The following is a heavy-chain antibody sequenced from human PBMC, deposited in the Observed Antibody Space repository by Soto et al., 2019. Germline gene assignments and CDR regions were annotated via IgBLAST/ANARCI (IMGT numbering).Heavy chain of an antibody. V-gene: IGHV4-30-4*01. CDR1: GGSIKSSDYR. CDR2: IHNSGTS. Sequence: NPSETLSLTCTVSGGSIKSSDYRWSWTRQSPAKGLEWIGYIHNSGTSFYNPSLRGRVTVTLDTSRSQFSLTLASVTAADTAVYYCVREERIAAPQLDYWGQGIPVTVSS. D-gene: IGHD6-6*01. CDR3: VREERIAAPQLDY. J-gene: IGHJ4*02.